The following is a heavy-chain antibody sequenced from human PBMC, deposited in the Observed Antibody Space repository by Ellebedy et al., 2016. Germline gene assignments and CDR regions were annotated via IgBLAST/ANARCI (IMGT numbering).Heavy chain of an antibody. CDR3: ARSGEYDFWSGYYWGY. J-gene: IGHJ4*02. Sequence: SETLSLTXTVSGGSISSYYWSWIRQPPGKGLEWIGYIYYSGSTNYNPSLKSQVTISVDTSKNQFSLKLSSVTAADTAVYYCARSGEYDFWSGYYWGYWGQGTLVTVSS. V-gene: IGHV4-59*01. CDR2: IYYSGST. D-gene: IGHD3-3*01. CDR1: GGSISSYY.